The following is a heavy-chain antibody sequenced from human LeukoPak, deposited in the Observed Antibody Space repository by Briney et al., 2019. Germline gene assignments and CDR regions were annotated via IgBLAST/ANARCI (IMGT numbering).Heavy chain of an antibody. V-gene: IGHV3-21*06. CDR2: ISSSSSYI. CDR3: AREPACHDIGNFDY. D-gene: IGHD2-15*01. J-gene: IGHJ4*02. Sequence: GGSLRLSCAASGFTFSSYTMNWVRQDPGKGLEWVSSISSSSSYIYYADSVKGRFTISRDNAKNSLYLQMNSLRAEDTAVYYCAREPACHDIGNFDYWGQGTLVTVSS. CDR1: GFTFSSYT.